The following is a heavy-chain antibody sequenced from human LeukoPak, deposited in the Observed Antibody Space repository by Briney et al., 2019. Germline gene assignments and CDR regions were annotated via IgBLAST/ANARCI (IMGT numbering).Heavy chain of an antibody. Sequence: GGSLRLSCAASGFTFDDYAMSWVRQAPGKGLEWISYISGSGSSIFYADSLQGRFTVSRDNAKNSVYLQMNSLRAEDTAVYYCAREGGFGYDDAFDTWGHGTTVTVSS. J-gene: IGHJ3*02. D-gene: IGHD3-16*02. CDR3: AREGGFGYDDAFDT. CDR2: ISGSGSSI. CDR1: GFTFDDYA. V-gene: IGHV3-48*03.